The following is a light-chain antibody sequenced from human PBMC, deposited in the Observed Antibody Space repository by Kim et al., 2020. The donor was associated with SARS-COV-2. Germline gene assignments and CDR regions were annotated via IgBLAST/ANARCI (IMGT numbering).Light chain of an antibody. J-gene: IGKJ4*01. CDR1: QDIRND. Sequence: SVDDRVTITCRASQDIRNDLGWYQQQPGKAPKRLIYATSILQSGVPARFSGSGSETEFTLTISSLQPEDFATYYCLQHNSFPLTFGGGTKVDIK. V-gene: IGKV1-17*01. CDR3: LQHNSFPLT. CDR2: ATS.